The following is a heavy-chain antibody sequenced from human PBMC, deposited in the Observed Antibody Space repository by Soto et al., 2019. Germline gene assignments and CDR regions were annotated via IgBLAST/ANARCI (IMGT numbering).Heavy chain of an antibody. Sequence: QVQLRQSGPGLVKPSGTLSLTCFVSGTSISSTYWWTWVRQSPGKGLEWIGEIHHTGGTNYNPALQTRLTISGDKANNQFSPRLTSVPAADSAIYYCAPLPPRVFVALAEFPSWGQGSLVTVSS. CDR1: GTSISSTYW. CDR2: IHHTGGT. CDR3: APLPPRVFVALAEFPS. V-gene: IGHV4-4*02. J-gene: IGHJ5*02. D-gene: IGHD6-19*01.